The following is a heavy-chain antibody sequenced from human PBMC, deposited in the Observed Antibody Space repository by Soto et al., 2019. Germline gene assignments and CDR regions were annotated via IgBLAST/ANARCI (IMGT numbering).Heavy chain of an antibody. CDR2: IDPSDSYT. Sequence: EVQLVQSGGEVKKPGESLKISCKGSGYSFPTYWISWVRQMPGKGLEWMGRIDPSDSYTSYRPSFQGHVTISVDKSISTAYMQLSSLQASDTAMYYCARPKTNADALLDYWGQGTRVTVSS. V-gene: IGHV5-10-1*03. CDR1: GYSFPTYW. J-gene: IGHJ4*02. CDR3: ARPKTNADALLDY. D-gene: IGHD2-8*01.